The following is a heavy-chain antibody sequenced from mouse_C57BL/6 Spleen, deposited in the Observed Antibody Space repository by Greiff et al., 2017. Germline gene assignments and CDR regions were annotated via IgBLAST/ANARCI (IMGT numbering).Heavy chain of an antibody. J-gene: IGHJ2*01. Sequence: VQLQQSGPELVKPGASVKISCKASGYTFTDYYMNWVKQSHGKSLEWIGDINPNNGGTSYNQKFKGKATLTVDKSSRTAYMELRSLTSEDSAVYYCARDSNYGVDYWGQGTTLTVSS. V-gene: IGHV1-26*01. CDR1: GYTFTDYY. CDR2: INPNNGGT. CDR3: ARDSNYGVDY. D-gene: IGHD2-5*01.